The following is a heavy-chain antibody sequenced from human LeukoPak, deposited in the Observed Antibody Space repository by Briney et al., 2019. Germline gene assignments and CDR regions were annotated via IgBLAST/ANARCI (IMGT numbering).Heavy chain of an antibody. V-gene: IGHV1-24*01. Sequence: ASVKVSCKVSGYTLTELSMHWVRQAPGQGLEWMGGFDPDDGGTIYAQKFQGRVTMTEDTSTDTAYMELSSLRSEDTAVYYCATDLATIRKKDYWGQGNLVTVSS. CDR2: FDPDDGGT. CDR3: ATDLATIRKKDY. CDR1: GYTLTELS. D-gene: IGHD5-12*01. J-gene: IGHJ4*02.